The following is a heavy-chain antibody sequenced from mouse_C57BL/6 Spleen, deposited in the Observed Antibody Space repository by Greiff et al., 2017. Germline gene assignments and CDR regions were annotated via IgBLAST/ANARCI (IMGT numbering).Heavy chain of an antibody. CDR3: ARGGYFDY. J-gene: IGHJ2*01. CDR2: INPSTGGT. Sequence: LVESGPELVKPGASVKISCKASGYSFTGYYMNWVKQSPEKSLEWIGEINPSTGGTTYNQKFKAKATLTVDKSSSTAYMQLKSLTSEDSAVYYCARGGYFDYWGQGTTLTVSS. V-gene: IGHV1-42*01. CDR1: GYSFTGYY.